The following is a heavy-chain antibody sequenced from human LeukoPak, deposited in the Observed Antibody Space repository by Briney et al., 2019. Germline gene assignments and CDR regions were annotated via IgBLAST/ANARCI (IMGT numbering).Heavy chain of an antibody. V-gene: IGHV4-30-2*01. CDR1: GGSISSGSYS. D-gene: IGHD7-27*01. J-gene: IGHJ4*02. CDR3: ARFSPRAMGNYFDF. CDR2: IYPRGST. Sequence: SQTLSLTCAVSGGSISSGSYSWSWIRQPPGQGLEWIGYIYPRGSTYYNPSLKSRVTMSLDRSANQFSLNLSSVTAADTAVYYCARFSPRAMGNYFDFWGQGTLVTVSS.